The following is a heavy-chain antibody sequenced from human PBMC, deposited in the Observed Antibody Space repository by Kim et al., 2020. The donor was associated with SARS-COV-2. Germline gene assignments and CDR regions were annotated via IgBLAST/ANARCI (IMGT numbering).Heavy chain of an antibody. Sequence: NYNPSLKSRVSISLDTPKNQFSLKLTSVTAADTAVYYCARDRGIQLSNGGLGVWGQGTTVTVAS. D-gene: IGHD1-1*01. CDR3: ARDRGIQLSNGGLGV. V-gene: IGHV4-59*01. J-gene: IGHJ6*01.